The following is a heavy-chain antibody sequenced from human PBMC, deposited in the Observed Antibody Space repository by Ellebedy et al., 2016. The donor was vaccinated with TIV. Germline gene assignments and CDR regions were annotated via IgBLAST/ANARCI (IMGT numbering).Heavy chain of an antibody. D-gene: IGHD2-21*02. CDR1: GGSISSYY. V-gene: IGHV4-4*07. CDR3: ARGSGIAYCGGDCPPGDYYYGMDV. CDR2: IYTSGST. Sequence: SETLSLXXTVSGGSISSYYWSWIRQPAGKGLEWIGRIYTSGSTNYNPSLKSRVTMSVDTSKNQFSLKLSSVTAADTAVYYCARGSGIAYCGGDCPPGDYYYGMDVWGQGTTVTVSS. J-gene: IGHJ6*02.